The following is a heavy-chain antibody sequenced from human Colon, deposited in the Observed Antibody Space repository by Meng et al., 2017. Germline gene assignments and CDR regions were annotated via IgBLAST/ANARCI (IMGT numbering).Heavy chain of an antibody. CDR2: ISGSGVSI. J-gene: IGHJ4*02. CDR1: GFNFSTNA. Sequence: GESLKISCAASGFNFSTNAMSWVRQAPGKGLEWVAVISGSGVSIYYADSVKGRFMISRDKTKNTLFLQMNRLRAEDTAVYYCAKAVREVVFTVGFDSWGQGTPVTVSS. V-gene: IGHV3-23*01. CDR3: AKAVREVVFTVGFDS. D-gene: IGHD3-22*01.